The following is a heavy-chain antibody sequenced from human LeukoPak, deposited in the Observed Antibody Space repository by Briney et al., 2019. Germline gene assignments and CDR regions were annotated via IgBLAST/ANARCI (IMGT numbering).Heavy chain of an antibody. CDR3: AREHYDDSGAWYFDL. J-gene: IGHJ2*01. Sequence: PSETLSLTCAVSGGSISRSNWWSWVRQPPGKGLEGIGEIYHSGSTNYNPSLKSRVTISVDKSKNQFSLKRSSVTAADTAVYYCAREHYDDSGAWYFDLWGRGTLVTVSS. CDR2: IYHSGST. V-gene: IGHV4-4*02. D-gene: IGHD3-3*01. CDR1: GGSISRSNW.